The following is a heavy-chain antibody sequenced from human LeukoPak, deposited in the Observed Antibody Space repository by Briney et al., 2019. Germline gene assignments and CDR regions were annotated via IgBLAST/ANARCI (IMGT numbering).Heavy chain of an antibody. D-gene: IGHD5-18*01. CDR1: GFTFSSYW. CDR2: IKQDGSEK. CDR3: ARARGNSYGYCFDY. V-gene: IGHV3-7*01. Sequence: PGGSLRLSCAASGFTFSSYWMSWVRQAPGKGLEWAANIKQDGSEKFYVDSVKGRFTISRDNAKDSLYLHMNSLRAEDTAVYYCARARGNSYGYCFDYWGQGTLVTVSS. J-gene: IGHJ4*02.